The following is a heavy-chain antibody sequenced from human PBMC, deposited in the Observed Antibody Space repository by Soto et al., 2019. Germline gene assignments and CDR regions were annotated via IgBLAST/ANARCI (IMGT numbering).Heavy chain of an antibody. CDR3: AKEGTTLTASRYFDS. J-gene: IGHJ4*02. Sequence: SVKVSCKTAGGTFTTYAITWVRQAPGQGLEWMGGIIPIFGTTNYARKFQGTVTITADNSTAYMELSSLKSEDTAVYYCAKEGTTLTASRYFDSWGQGTLVTVSS. CDR1: GGTFTTYA. D-gene: IGHD4-17*01. CDR2: IIPIFGTT. V-gene: IGHV1-69*06.